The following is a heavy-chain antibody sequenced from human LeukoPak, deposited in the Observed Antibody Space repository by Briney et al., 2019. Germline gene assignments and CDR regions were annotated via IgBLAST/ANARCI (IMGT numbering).Heavy chain of an antibody. V-gene: IGHV3-73*01. Sequence: PGGSLKLSCAASGFTFSGSAIRWVRQASGKGLEWVSRIRDKANSYATAYIASVKGRFTISRDDSKNTAYLQMSSLKTEDTAVYYCTRWDCTTTGCYPFDYWGQGTLVTVSS. D-gene: IGHD2-2*01. CDR2: IRDKANSYAT. J-gene: IGHJ4*02. CDR1: GFTFSGSA. CDR3: TRWDCTTTGCYPFDY.